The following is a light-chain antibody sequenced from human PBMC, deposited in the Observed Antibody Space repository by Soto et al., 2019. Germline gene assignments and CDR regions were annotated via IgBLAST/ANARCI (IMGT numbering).Light chain of an antibody. CDR3: QQRSNWT. Sequence: EIVLTQSPATLSLSPGERATLSRRASQSVSSYLAWYQQKPGQAPRLLIYDASNRATGIPARFSGSGSGTDFTLTISSLEPEDFAVYYCQQRSNWTFGQGTKVDIK. CDR1: QSVSSY. V-gene: IGKV3-11*01. CDR2: DAS. J-gene: IGKJ1*01.